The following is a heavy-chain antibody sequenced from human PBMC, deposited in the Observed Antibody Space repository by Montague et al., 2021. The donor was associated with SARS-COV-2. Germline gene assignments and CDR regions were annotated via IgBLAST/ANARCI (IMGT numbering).Heavy chain of an antibody. CDR3: ARGGYYDNTGYYSDYYYNMDV. CDR1: GGSIDSFY. J-gene: IGHJ6*02. Sequence: SETLSLTCTVSGGSIDSFYWSWIWRPPGKGLEWIGCIFHSGRTYYNPSLKSRVSMSVDTSKNQVSLRLSSLTAADTAVYYCARGGYYDNTGYYSDYYYNMDVWGQGTTVTVSS. V-gene: IGHV4-59*01. D-gene: IGHD3-22*01. CDR2: IFHSGRT.